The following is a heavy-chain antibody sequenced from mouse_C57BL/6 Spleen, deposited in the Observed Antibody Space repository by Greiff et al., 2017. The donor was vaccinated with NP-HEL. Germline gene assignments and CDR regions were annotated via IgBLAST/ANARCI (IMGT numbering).Heavy chain of an antibody. Sequence: EVQLQQSGAELVRPGASVKLSCTASGFNIKDDYMHWVKQRPEQGLEWIGWIDPENGDTEYASKFQGKATITADTSSNTAYLQLSSLTSEDTAVYYCTTRITTVVATEDYWGQGTTLTVSS. D-gene: IGHD1-1*01. CDR1: GFNIKDDY. CDR3: TTRITTVVATEDY. V-gene: IGHV14-4*01. J-gene: IGHJ2*01. CDR2: IDPENGDT.